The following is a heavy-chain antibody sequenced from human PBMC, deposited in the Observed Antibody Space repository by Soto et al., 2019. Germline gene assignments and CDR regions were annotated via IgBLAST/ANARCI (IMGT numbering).Heavy chain of an antibody. CDR1: GFSLPTSGLA. D-gene: IGHD3-16*01. CDR3: ARHWGGPSCPSGPCAYNWFHP. CDR2: VYWDDDK. Sequence: SGPTLVNPTQTLTLTCAFSGFSLPTSGLAVGWVRQPPGQAMEWLALVYWDDDKRYNPSLFDRLTIVKDTSKNQVLLTLTDMHPLGSCAYSCARHWGGPSCPSGPCAYNWFHPGGPGILVTVP. V-gene: IGHV2-5*02. J-gene: IGHJ5*02.